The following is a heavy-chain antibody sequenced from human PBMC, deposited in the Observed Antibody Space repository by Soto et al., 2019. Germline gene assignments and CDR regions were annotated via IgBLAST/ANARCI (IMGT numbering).Heavy chain of an antibody. CDR1: GYSFTSYW. D-gene: IGHD6-6*01. V-gene: IGHV5-51*01. CDR3: ARHFRIAARLWEGYGMDV. Sequence: GESLKISCKGSGYSFTSYWIGWVRQMPGKGLEWMGIIYPGDSDTRYSPSFQGQVTISADKSISTAYLQWSSLKASDTAMYYCARHFRIAARLWEGYGMDVWGQGTTVTSP. J-gene: IGHJ6*02. CDR2: IYPGDSDT.